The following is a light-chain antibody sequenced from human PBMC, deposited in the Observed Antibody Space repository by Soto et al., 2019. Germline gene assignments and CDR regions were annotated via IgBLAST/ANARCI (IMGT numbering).Light chain of an antibody. CDR3: QQSYSSPRT. CDR2: KAS. CDR1: ESISIW. Sequence: DIQMTQSTSTLSASVGDTVTITCRASESISIWLAWYSPKPGKSPKLPSQKASSLQSEVPSRFSGSGSGTDFTLTISGLQREDFATYYCQQSYSSPRTFGQGTKVDI. V-gene: IGKV1-5*01. J-gene: IGKJ1*01.